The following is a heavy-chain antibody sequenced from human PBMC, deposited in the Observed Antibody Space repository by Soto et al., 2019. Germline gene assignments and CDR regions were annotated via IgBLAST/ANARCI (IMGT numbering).Heavy chain of an antibody. CDR2: IIPIFGTA. J-gene: IGHJ4*02. V-gene: IGHV1-69*13. CDR1: GGTFSSYA. Sequence: ASVKVSCKASGGTFSSYAISWVRQAPGQGLEWMGGIIPIFGTANYAQKFQGRVTITADESTSTAYMELSSLRSEDTAVYYCARQIHYYDSSGYYYLDYWGQGTLVTVSS. D-gene: IGHD3-22*01. CDR3: ARQIHYYDSSGYYYLDY.